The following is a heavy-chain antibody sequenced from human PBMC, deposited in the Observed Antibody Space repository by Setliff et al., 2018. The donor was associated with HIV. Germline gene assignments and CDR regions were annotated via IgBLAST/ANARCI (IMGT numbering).Heavy chain of an antibody. Sequence: LSLTCTVSGSTSGIYYWTWMRQTAGKGLEWIGHTYKRGITNYNPSLKSRVTISSDASRKQFFLRLTSVTAADTAVYYCARGTPDHEVWYFDLWGRGTLVTVSS. CDR2: TYKRGIT. CDR1: GSTSGIYY. V-gene: IGHV4-4*07. J-gene: IGHJ2*01. CDR3: ARGTPDHEVWYFDL.